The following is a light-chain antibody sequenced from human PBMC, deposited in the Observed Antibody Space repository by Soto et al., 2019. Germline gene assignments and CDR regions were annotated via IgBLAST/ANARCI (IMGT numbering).Light chain of an antibody. CDR2: SAS. Sequence: EIQLTQSPSFLSASVGDTVTITCRASQDIGTYLAWYQEQPGKPPSLLVYSASTSQSGLPSRFSGSGSGTDFSPTISSLQPADFTTYYCQQPNTNPLTCGQGTKVDIK. CDR3: QQPNTNPLT. CDR1: QDIGTY. V-gene: IGKV1-9*01. J-gene: IGKJ1*01.